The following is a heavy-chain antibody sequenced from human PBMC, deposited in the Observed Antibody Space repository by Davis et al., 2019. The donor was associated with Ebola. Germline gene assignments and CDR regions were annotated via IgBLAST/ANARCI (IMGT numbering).Heavy chain of an antibody. CDR3: ARGLYPWELDY. CDR2: INHSGST. J-gene: IGHJ4*02. V-gene: IGHV4-34*01. Sequence: SETLSLTCTIYGGSFSGYYWSWVRQPPGKGLEWIGEINHSGSTNYNPSLKGRVTISVDTSKNQFSLKLSSVTAADTAVYYCARGLYPWELDYWGQGTLVTVSS. CDR1: GGSFSGYY. D-gene: IGHD1-1*01.